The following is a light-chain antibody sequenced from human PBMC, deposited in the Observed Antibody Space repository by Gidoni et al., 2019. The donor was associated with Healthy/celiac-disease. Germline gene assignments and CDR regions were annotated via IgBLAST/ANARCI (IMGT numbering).Light chain of an antibody. V-gene: IGKV1-8*01. J-gene: IGKJ5*01. CDR1: QSISSY. CDR2: AAS. CDR3: QQYYSYPPT. Sequence: IRMTQSPSSFAASTGDRVTITCRASQSISSYLTWYQQKPGKAPKLLIYAASTLQSGVPSRFSGSGSGTDFTLTISCLQSEDFATYYCQQYYSYPPTFGQGTRLEIK.